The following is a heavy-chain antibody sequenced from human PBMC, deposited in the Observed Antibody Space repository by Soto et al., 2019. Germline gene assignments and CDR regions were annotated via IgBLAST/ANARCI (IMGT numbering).Heavy chain of an antibody. CDR2: IYYIGRT. D-gene: IGHD6-19*01. V-gene: IGHV4-39*01. J-gene: IGHJ4*02. CDR3: ARHAYRSGWADH. Sequence: SETLSLTCTVSGGSISSSSYYWGWIRQPPGKGLEWIGTIYYIGRTYYNPSLKSRVTISVDTSKNQFSLKLSSVTAADTAVYYCARHAYRSGWADHWGQGTLVTVSS. CDR1: GGSISSSSYY.